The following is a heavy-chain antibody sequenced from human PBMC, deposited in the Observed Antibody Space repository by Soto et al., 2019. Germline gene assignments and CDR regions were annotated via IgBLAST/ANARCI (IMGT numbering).Heavy chain of an antibody. Sequence: QVQLQESGPGLVKPSETLSLTCTVSGGSVSSGSYYWSWIRQPPGKGLEWIGYIYYSGSTNYNPSLKSRVTISVDTSKNQFSLKLSSVTAADTAVYYCARGEGLHPENWFDPWGQGTLVTVSS. CDR1: GGSVSSGSYY. J-gene: IGHJ5*02. CDR3: ARGEGLHPENWFDP. V-gene: IGHV4-61*01. CDR2: IYYSGST. D-gene: IGHD5-12*01.